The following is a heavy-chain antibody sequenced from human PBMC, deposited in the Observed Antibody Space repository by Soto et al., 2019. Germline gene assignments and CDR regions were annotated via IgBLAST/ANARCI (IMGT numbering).Heavy chain of an antibody. D-gene: IGHD3-10*01. J-gene: IGHJ5*02. CDR2: ISYDGSKK. V-gene: IGHV3-30*18. Sequence: XGSLRLSCAAAGFTFSSHGMHWVRPAPGRGLEWVAVISYDGSKKYHADSVKGRFTISRDKSKNTRYLQMNSLRAEDTAVYYCAKDTTLEVLGDNWFDTWGQGPRVTV. CDR1: GFTFSSHG. CDR3: AKDTTLEVLGDNWFDT.